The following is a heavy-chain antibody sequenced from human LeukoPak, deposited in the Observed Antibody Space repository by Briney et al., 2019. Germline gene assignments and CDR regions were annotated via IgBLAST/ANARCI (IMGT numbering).Heavy chain of an antibody. CDR1: GGSISSYY. CDR2: IYYSGST. D-gene: IGHD4-17*01. J-gene: IGHJ4*02. Sequence: SETLSLTCTVSGGSISSYYWSWIRQPPGKGLEWIGYIYYSGSTNYNPSLKSRVTISVDTSKNQFSLKLSSVTAADTAVYYCARANAAMDYGVDYWGQGTLVTVSS. CDR3: ARANAAMDYGVDY. V-gene: IGHV4-59*01.